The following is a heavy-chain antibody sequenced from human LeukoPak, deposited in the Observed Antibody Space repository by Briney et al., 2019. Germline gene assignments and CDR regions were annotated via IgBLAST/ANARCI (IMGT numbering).Heavy chain of an antibody. Sequence: SQTLSLTCTVSGGSISGGNYYWSWIRQSAGKGLEWIGRVYTSGITNYNPSLKSPVTISLHTSKNQFSLKLSSVTAADTAVYFCARSVAARPNYFDFWGPGTLVAVSS. CDR1: GGSISGGNYY. V-gene: IGHV4-61*02. J-gene: IGHJ4*02. CDR2: VYTSGIT. D-gene: IGHD6-6*01. CDR3: ARSVAARPNYFDF.